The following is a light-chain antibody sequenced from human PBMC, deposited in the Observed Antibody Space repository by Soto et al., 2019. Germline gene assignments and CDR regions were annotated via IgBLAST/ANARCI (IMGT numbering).Light chain of an antibody. CDR3: HQYGGSPPWT. CDR1: QTVSSSY. V-gene: IGKV3-20*01. CDR2: GTS. Sequence: EIVLTQSPGTLSLSPGERATLSCRASQTVSSSYVAWYQQKPGQAPRLLMYGTSTRATGIPDRFSGSGSGTTFSFTISSLGLEDFAVYYCHQYGGSPPWTSGQGTKVENK. J-gene: IGKJ1*01.